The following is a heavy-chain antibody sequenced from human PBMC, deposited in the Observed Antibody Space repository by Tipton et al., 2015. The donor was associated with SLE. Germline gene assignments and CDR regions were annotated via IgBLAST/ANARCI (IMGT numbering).Heavy chain of an antibody. CDR1: GESFNGYF. V-gene: IGHV4-39*01. Sequence: TLSLTCAVYGESFNGYFWTWIRQPPGKGLEWIGSIYYSGSTYYNPSLKSRVTISVDTSKNQFSLKLSSVTAADTAVYYCARHPPRYYYDSSGADFDYWGQGTLVTVSS. CDR3: ARHPPRYYYDSSGADFDY. CDR2: IYYSGST. J-gene: IGHJ4*02. D-gene: IGHD3-22*01.